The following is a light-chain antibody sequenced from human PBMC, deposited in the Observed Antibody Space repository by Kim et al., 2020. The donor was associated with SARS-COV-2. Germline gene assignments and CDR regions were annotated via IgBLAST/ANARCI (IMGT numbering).Light chain of an antibody. V-gene: IGKV3-20*01. J-gene: IGKJ2*01. CDR2: GAS. CDR3: QQYGSAPFT. Sequence: LSPWARATLACRASQTVTSNYLAWYQQKPGQAPRLLISGASRRATGIPDRFSGSGSGTDFTLTISRLEPEDFAVYFCQQYGSAPFTFGQGTKLEIK. CDR1: QTVTSNY.